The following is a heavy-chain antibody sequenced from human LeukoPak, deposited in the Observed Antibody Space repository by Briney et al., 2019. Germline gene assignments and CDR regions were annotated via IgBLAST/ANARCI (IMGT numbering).Heavy chain of an antibody. CDR1: GDSVSSNSAA. J-gene: IGHJ6*02. CDR2: TYYRSKWYN. V-gene: IGHV6-1*01. CDR3: AREERCINGVCYAYYYYGMDV. D-gene: IGHD2-8*01. Sequence: SQTLSLTCAISGDSVSSNSAAWNWIRQSPSRGLEWLGRTYYRSKWYNDYAVSVKSRITINPDTSKNQFSLQLNSVTPEDTAVYYCAREERCINGVCYAYYYYGMDVWGQGTTVTVSS.